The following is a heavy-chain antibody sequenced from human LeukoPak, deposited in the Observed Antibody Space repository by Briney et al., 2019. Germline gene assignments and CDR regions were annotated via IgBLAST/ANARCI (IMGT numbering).Heavy chain of an antibody. CDR1: GFTFSSYG. CDR2: ISDSGGST. V-gene: IGHV3-23*01. J-gene: IGHJ4*02. D-gene: IGHD5-12*01. Sequence: PGGSLRLSCAASGFTFSSYGMAWVRQAPGKGLEWVSGISDSGGSTYYADSVKGRFSISRDNSKNTLNLQMNSLRVEDTAVYYCAKGFPTRGYFDSWGQGILVIVPS. CDR3: AKGFPTRGYFDS.